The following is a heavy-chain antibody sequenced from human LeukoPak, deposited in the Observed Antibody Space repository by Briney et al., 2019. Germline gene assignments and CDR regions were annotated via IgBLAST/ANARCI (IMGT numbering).Heavy chain of an antibody. V-gene: IGHV3-7*04. Sequence: GGSLRLSCAASGFTLSSYSMNWVRLAPGKGLEWEANIKQDGSQKFYVDSVKGRFTISRDNAKNSLYLQMNSLRAEDTAVYYCARDWNYYDNSGFYGEYWGQGTLVTVSS. J-gene: IGHJ4*02. CDR1: GFTLSSYS. CDR2: IKQDGSQK. D-gene: IGHD3-22*01. CDR3: ARDWNYYDNSGFYGEY.